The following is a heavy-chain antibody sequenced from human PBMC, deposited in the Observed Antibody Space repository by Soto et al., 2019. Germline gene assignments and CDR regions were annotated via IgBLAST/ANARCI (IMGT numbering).Heavy chain of an antibody. D-gene: IGHD3-22*01. J-gene: IGHJ3*02. CDR3: AKPYYYDSSGGYDAFDI. CDR1: GFTFSSYA. CDR2: ISGSGGST. V-gene: IGHV3-23*01. Sequence: LRLSCAASGFTFSSYAMSWVRQAPGKGLEWVSAISGSGGSTYYADSVKGRFTISRDNSKNTLYLQMNSLRAEDTAVYYCAKPYYYDSSGGYDAFDIWGQGTMVTVSS.